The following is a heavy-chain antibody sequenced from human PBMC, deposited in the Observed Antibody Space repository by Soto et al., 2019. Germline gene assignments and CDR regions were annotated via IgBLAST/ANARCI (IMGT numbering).Heavy chain of an antibody. D-gene: IGHD1-1*01. V-gene: IGHV1-18*01. Sequence: QVQLVQSGAEVKKPGASVKVSCKSSGYTFTSYGISWVRQAPGQGLEWMGWISGYNGNTNYAQKLQGRVTMPTDTSTSTADMELRSLRSEETAVYYWAREEGYKWNDGGWFDPWGQGTLVTVSS. CDR2: ISGYNGNT. CDR3: AREEGYKWNDGGWFDP. J-gene: IGHJ5*02. CDR1: GYTFTSYG.